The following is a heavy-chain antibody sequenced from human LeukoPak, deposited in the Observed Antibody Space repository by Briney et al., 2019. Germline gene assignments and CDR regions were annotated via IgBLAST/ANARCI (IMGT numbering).Heavy chain of an antibody. CDR2: INHSGST. CDR3: VQADYYDSSGYLY. D-gene: IGHD3-22*01. V-gene: IGHV4-34*01. Sequence: SETLSLTCAVYGGSFSGYYWSWIRQPPGKGLEWIGEINHSGSTNYNPSLKSRVTISVDTSKNQFSLKLSSVTAADTAVYYCVQADYYDSSGYLYWGQGTLVTVSS. CDR1: GGSFSGYY. J-gene: IGHJ4*02.